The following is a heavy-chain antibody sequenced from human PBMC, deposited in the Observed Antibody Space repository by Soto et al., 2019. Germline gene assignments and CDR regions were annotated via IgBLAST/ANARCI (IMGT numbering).Heavy chain of an antibody. CDR1: GGSISSGGYS. CDR3: ARYGSGGSRYFDY. D-gene: IGHD3-10*01. CDR2: IYHSGST. V-gene: IGHV4-30-2*01. J-gene: IGHJ4*02. Sequence: QLQLQESGSGLVKPSQTLSLTCAVSGGSISSGGYSWSWIRQPPGKGLEWIGYIYHSGSTYYNPSLKSRVNISVDRSKKQLSLKLSSVTAADTAVYYCARYGSGGSRYFDYWGQGTLVTVSS.